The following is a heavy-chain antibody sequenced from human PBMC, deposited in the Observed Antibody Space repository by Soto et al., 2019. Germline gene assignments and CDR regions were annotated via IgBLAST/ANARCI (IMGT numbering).Heavy chain of an antibody. CDR2: IIPIFGTA. CDR3: ARDASLAAAGTTPLGP. J-gene: IGHJ5*02. V-gene: IGHV1-69*06. D-gene: IGHD6-13*01. Sequence: QVQRVQSGAEVKKPGSSVKFSCKASGGTFSSYAISWVRQSPGQGLEWMGGIIPIFGTANYAQKFQGRVTITADKSTSTAYMELSSLRSEDTAVYYCARDASLAAAGTTPLGPWGQGTLVTVSS. CDR1: GGTFSSYA.